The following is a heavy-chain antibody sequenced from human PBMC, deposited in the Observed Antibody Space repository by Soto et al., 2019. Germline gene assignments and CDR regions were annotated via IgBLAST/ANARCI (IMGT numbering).Heavy chain of an antibody. Sequence: EVQLVESGGGLVQPGGSLKLSCVASGFTFSGSSMHWVRQASGKGLEWVGRIRNKANSYATAYAAWVKGRFTISRDDSNNTAYLQMNSLKTEDTAVYYCTSHAPEDMIRKWGQGTLVTVSS. CDR1: GFTFSGSS. D-gene: IGHD2-15*01. J-gene: IGHJ4*02. CDR3: TSHAPEDMIRK. CDR2: IRNKANSYAT. V-gene: IGHV3-73*02.